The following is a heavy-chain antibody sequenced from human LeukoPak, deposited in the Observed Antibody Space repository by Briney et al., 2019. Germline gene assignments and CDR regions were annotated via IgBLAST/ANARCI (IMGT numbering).Heavy chain of an antibody. Sequence: GGSLRLSGAASGFTFSSYAMHWVRQAPGKGLEWVAVISYDGSNKYYADSVKGRFTISRDNSKNTLYLQMNSLRAEDTAVYYCAGAVAGYSPPFDYWGQGTLVTVSS. D-gene: IGHD6-19*01. CDR1: GFTFSSYA. CDR2: ISYDGSNK. J-gene: IGHJ4*02. CDR3: AGAVAGYSPPFDY. V-gene: IGHV3-30*04.